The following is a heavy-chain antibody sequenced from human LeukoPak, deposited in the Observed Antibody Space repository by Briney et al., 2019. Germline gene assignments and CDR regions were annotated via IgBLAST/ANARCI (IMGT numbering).Heavy chain of an antibody. Sequence: RASVKVSCKASGYIFVTSDINWVRQAAGQGLEWMGWMNPLSGNTGYAQKFQGRVTMTRDTSIGTAYMELSSLRFEDSAVYYCVRSLAVDGTRAYWGQGTLVTVSS. J-gene: IGHJ4*02. V-gene: IGHV1-8*01. CDR2: MNPLSGNT. CDR3: VRSLAVDGTRAY. D-gene: IGHD6-19*01. CDR1: GYIFVTSD.